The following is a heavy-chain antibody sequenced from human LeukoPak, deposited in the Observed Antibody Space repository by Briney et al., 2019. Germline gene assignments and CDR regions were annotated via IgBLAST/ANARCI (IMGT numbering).Heavy chain of an antibody. J-gene: IGHJ4*02. D-gene: IGHD3-22*01. CDR2: ISYDGSNK. CDR1: GFTFSSYG. CDR3: AKLHFPTYYYDSSGYYNGKIFDY. Sequence: GRSLRLSCAASGFTFSSYGMHWVRQAPGKGLERVAVISYDGSNKYYADSVKGRFTISRDNSKNTLYLQMNSLRAEDTAVYYCAKLHFPTYYYDSSGYYNGKIFDYWGQGTLVTVSS. V-gene: IGHV3-30*18.